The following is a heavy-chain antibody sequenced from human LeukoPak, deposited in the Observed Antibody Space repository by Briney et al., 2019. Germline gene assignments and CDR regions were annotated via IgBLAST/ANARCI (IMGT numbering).Heavy chain of an antibody. Sequence: GASVNVSCKASVYTFSSYGISWVRQAPGQGLEWMGWISAYNGNTNYAQKVQGRVTLTTETSTSTAYMELRSLRSDDTAVYYCARDRQLGSSGYYAAYWGQGTLVTVSS. V-gene: IGHV1-18*01. J-gene: IGHJ4*02. CDR1: VYTFSSYG. D-gene: IGHD3-22*01. CDR3: ARDRQLGSSGYYAAY. CDR2: ISAYNGNT.